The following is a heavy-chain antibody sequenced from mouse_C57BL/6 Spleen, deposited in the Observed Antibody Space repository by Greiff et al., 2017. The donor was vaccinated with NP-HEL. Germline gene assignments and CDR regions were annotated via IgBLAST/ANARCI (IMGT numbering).Heavy chain of an antibody. CDR3: ARCTTVVDYAMDY. Sequence: QVQLQQSGPELVKPGASVKISCKASGYAFSSSWMNWVKQRPGKGLEWIGRIYPGDGDTNYNGKFKGKATLTADKSSSTAYMQLSSLTSEDSAVYFCARCTTVVDYAMDYWGQGTSVTVSS. V-gene: IGHV1-82*01. D-gene: IGHD1-1*01. CDR2: IYPGDGDT. J-gene: IGHJ4*01. CDR1: GYAFSSSW.